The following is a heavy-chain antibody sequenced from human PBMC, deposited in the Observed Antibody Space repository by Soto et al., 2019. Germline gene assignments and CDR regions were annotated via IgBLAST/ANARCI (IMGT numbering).Heavy chain of an antibody. Sequence: QVQLQESGPGLVKPSGTLSLTCAVSGGSISSSNWWSWVRQPPGKGLEWIGAIYHSGSTNYNPSLKSRATISVDKSKNQFSLKLSSVTAADTAVYYCARAGRGYCSGGSCYSGLHGMDVWGQGTTVTVSS. CDR3: ARAGRGYCSGGSCYSGLHGMDV. V-gene: IGHV4-4*02. CDR1: GGSISSSNW. D-gene: IGHD2-15*01. CDR2: IYHSGST. J-gene: IGHJ6*02.